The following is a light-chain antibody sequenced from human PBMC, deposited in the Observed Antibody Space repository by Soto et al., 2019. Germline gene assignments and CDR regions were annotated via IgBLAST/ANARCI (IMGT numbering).Light chain of an antibody. V-gene: IGLV2-14*01. Sequence: PASVSGSPGQSITISCTGTSSDVGSYNYVSWYQLHPGKAPKLMIYEVSNRPSGVSNRFSGSKSGDTASLTISGLQAEDEADYYCSSYTTRTTLYVFGTGTRSPS. J-gene: IGLJ1*01. CDR2: EVS. CDR3: SSYTTRTTLYV. CDR1: SSDVGSYNY.